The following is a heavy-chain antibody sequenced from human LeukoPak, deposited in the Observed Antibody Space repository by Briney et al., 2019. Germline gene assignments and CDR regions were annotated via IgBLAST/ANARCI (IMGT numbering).Heavy chain of an antibody. J-gene: IGHJ4*02. CDR1: GFTFSTYA. CDR3: ARESRYRDYFDY. D-gene: IGHD1-14*01. V-gene: IGHV3-23*01. Sequence: PAGSLRLSCAASGFTFSTYAISWVRQAPGKGLEWVSGVSPSGNTTYYPDSVKGRFAISRDNAKNTVYLQMNSVRADDTAVYYCARESRYRDYFDYWGQGTMVTVSS. CDR2: VSPSGNTT.